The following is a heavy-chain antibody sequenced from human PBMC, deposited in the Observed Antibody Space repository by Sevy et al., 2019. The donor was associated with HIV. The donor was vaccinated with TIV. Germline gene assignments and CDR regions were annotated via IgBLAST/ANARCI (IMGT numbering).Heavy chain of an antibody. V-gene: IGHV6-1*01. Sequence: SQTLSLTCAISGDSVSSYRASWNWIRQSPSRGLEWLGRTYYRSKWFNDYATSVKSRININADTSKNQFSLQLNSVTPEDTAVYYCAERTNDVYYYGMDVWAQGTTVTVSS. J-gene: IGHJ6*02. CDR1: GDSVSSYRAS. CDR3: AERTNDVYYYGMDV. CDR2: TYYRSKWFN.